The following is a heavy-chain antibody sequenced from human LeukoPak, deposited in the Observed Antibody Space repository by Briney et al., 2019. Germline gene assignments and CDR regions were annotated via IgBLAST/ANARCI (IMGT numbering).Heavy chain of an antibody. Sequence: SVKVSCKASGGTFSSYGISWVRQAPGQGLEWMGGIIPIFGTANYAQKFQGRVTITADESTSTAYMELSSLRSEDTAVYYCARADCSGGSCYRYYYYGMYIWGKGTTVTVSS. V-gene: IGHV1-69*01. CDR1: GGTFSSYG. CDR2: IIPIFGTA. J-gene: IGHJ6*04. CDR3: ARADCSGGSCYRYYYYGMYI. D-gene: IGHD2-15*01.